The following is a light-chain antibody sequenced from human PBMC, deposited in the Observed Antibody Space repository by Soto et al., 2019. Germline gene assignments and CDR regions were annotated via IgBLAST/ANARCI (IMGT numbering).Light chain of an antibody. V-gene: IGKV3-15*01. CDR2: GAS. CDR1: QSVSSN. Sequence: EVVMTQSPATLSVSPGERATLSCRASQSVSSNLAWYQQKPGQPPRLLIYGASIRATGIPARFSGSGSGTEFTLTISSLQSEDFAVYCCQQYNNWPLAFGQGTKLEIK. J-gene: IGKJ2*01. CDR3: QQYNNWPLA.